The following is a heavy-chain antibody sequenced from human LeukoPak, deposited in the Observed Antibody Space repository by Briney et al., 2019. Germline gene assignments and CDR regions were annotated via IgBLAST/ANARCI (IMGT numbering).Heavy chain of an antibody. Sequence: VASVKVSCKASGYTFTSYAMHWVRQAPGQRLEWMGWINAGNGNTKYSQKFQGRVTITRDTSASTAYMELSSLRSEDTAVYYCARARYYYDDDYFDYWGQGTQVTVSS. V-gene: IGHV1-3*01. D-gene: IGHD3-22*01. J-gene: IGHJ4*02. CDR2: INAGNGNT. CDR3: ARARYYYDDDYFDY. CDR1: GYTFTSYA.